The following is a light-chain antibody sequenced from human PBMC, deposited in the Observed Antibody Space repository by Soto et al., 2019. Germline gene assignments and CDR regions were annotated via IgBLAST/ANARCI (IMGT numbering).Light chain of an antibody. J-gene: IGKJ3*01. V-gene: IGKV3D-15*01. CDR2: SAS. CDR1: QSVNID. Sequence: EIVLTQSPATLSVSPGESATLSCRASQSVNIDLVWYQQKPGQAPKVLMFSASARETGIPARFSGGGSETEFTLTISSLQPDDSAVYYCQQYNTWPFTFGPGTKVDIK. CDR3: QQYNTWPFT.